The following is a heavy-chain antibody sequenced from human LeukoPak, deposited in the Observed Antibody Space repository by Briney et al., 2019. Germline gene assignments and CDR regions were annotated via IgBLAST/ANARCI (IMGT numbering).Heavy chain of an antibody. CDR2: IWYDGSNK. Sequence: RGSLRLSCAASGFTFSSYGMHWVRQAPGKGLEWVAVIWYDGSNKYYADSVKGRFTISRDNSKNTLYLQMNSLRAEDTAVYYCARDSRDYYDSTGAFDIWGQGTMVTVSS. D-gene: IGHD3-22*01. CDR3: ARDSRDYYDSTGAFDI. CDR1: GFTFSSYG. V-gene: IGHV3-33*01. J-gene: IGHJ3*02.